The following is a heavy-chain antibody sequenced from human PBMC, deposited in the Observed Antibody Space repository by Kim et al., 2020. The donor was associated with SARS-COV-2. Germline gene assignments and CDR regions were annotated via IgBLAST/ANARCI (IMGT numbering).Heavy chain of an antibody. J-gene: IGHJ4*02. Sequence: NTNYAQKLQGRVTMTTDTSTSTAYMELRSLRSDDTAVYYCARGHPVTPDYWGQGTLVTVSS. V-gene: IGHV1-18*01. CDR3: ARGHPVTPDY. CDR2: NT. D-gene: IGHD4-17*01.